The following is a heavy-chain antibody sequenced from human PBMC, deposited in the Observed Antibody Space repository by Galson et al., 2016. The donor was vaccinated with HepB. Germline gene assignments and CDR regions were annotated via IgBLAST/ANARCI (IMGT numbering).Heavy chain of an antibody. V-gene: IGHV1-69*13. CDR1: GDTFNNFA. D-gene: IGHD1-1*01. J-gene: IGHJ4*02. Sequence: SVKVSCKASGDTFNNFALNWVRQAPGHGLEWLGGTIPIFGKTNYAQKFQGRVTITADQSTRTVYMEMSSLRSDDTALYYCARGTINWSHFDFWGPGTPVTVSS. CDR3: ARGTINWSHFDF. CDR2: TIPIFGKT.